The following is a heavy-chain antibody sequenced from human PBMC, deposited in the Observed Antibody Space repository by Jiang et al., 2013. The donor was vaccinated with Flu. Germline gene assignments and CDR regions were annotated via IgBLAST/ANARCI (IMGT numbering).Heavy chain of an antibody. D-gene: IGHD6-6*01. CDR2: ISYDGSNK. CDR3: ARGYIVARYTFDY. J-gene: IGHJ4*02. CDR1: GFTFSSYA. V-gene: IGHV3-30-3*01. Sequence: VQLLESGGGVVQPGRSLRLSCAASGFTFSSYAMHWVRQAPGKGLEWVAVISYDGSNKYYADSVKGRFTISRDNSKNTLYLQMNSLRPEDTAVYFCARGYIVARYTFDYWGQGTLVTVSS.